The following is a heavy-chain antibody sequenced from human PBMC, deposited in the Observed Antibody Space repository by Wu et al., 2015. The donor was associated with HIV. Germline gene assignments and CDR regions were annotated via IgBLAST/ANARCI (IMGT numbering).Heavy chain of an antibody. CDR3: ARERYGAVSGLSMDV. J-gene: IGHJ6*03. D-gene: IGHD4-17*01. CDR2: TNPNGGRT. CDR1: GYTFTSYG. V-gene: IGHV1-46*04. Sequence: QVQLVQSGAEVKKPGASVKVSCKASGYTFTSYGISWVRQAPGQGLEWVGMTNPNGGRTRFARRLLGRATMSRDTSTSTIKLSLKYLESEDTAVYYCARERYGAVSGLSMDVWGRGTALIVSS.